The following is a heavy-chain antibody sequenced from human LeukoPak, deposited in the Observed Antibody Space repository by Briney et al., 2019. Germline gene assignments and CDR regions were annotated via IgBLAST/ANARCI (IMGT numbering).Heavy chain of an antibody. Sequence: GGSLRLSCAASGFTFSDSWMSWVRQAPGKGLEWVANMNQDGSEKDYVDSVKGRFTISRDNARNSLYLQMGSLSAEDTAVYYCATYTHWVAGDVWGQGTTVTVSS. J-gene: IGHJ6*02. CDR3: ATYTHWVAGDV. CDR2: MNQDGSEK. D-gene: IGHD3-16*01. CDR1: GFTFSDSW. V-gene: IGHV3-7*01.